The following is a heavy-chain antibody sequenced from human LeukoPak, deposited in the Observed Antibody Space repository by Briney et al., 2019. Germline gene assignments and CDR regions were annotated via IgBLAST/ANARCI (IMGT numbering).Heavy chain of an antibody. V-gene: IGHV1-2*02. D-gene: IGHD7-27*01. CDR1: GFTFTDHY. CDR3: ARDHDWGVDY. CDR2: INGKRGDT. Sequence: ASVKVSCKASGFTFTDHYMHWVRQAPGQGLEWMGWINGKRGDTNYAQNFQDKVTMTRDTSTSTVYMELSRLTVDDTAVYYCARDHDWGVDYWGQGTLVTVSS. J-gene: IGHJ4*02.